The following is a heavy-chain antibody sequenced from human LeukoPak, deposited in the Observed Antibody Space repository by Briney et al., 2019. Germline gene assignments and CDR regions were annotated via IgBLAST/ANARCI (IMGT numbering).Heavy chain of an antibody. CDR3: AREKITMIVEGGAFDI. CDR2: ISAYNGNT. CDR1: GYTFTSYG. D-gene: IGHD3-22*01. J-gene: IGHJ3*02. Sequence: GASVKVSCKASGYTFTSYGISWVRQAPGQGLEGMGWISAYNGNTNYVQKLQGRVTMTTDTSTSTAYMELRRLRSDDTAVYYCAREKITMIVEGGAFDIWGQGTMVTVSS. V-gene: IGHV1-18*01.